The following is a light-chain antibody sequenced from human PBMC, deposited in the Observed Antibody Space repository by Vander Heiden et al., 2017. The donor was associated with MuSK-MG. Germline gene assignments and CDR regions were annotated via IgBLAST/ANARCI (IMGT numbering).Light chain of an antibody. J-gene: IGKJ2*01. CDR2: TAS. CDR3: QRCYSTPYT. Sequence: DIQMTQSPSSLSASVGDRVTITCRASQSIGSYLNWYQLKLGKAPRLLIYTASTLQRGVPSRFSRSGSGTDFTLTSSRLQPEDFTTYYCQRCYSTPYTFGPGTKLEIK. CDR1: QSIGSY. V-gene: IGKV1-39*01.